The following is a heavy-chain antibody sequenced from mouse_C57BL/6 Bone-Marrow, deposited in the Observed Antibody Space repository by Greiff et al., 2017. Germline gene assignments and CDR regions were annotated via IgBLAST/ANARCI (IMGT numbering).Heavy chain of an antibody. Sequence: EVHLVESGGGLVQPGGSLKLSCAASGFTFSDYGMAWVRQALRKGPEWVAFISNLAYSIYYADTVTGRFTISRENAKNPLYLEMSSLRSEDTAMYYCARSYDGYYPAWFAYWGQGTLVTVSA. J-gene: IGHJ3*01. D-gene: IGHD2-3*01. CDR3: ARSYDGYYPAWFAY. CDR1: GFTFSDYG. CDR2: ISNLAYSI. V-gene: IGHV5-15*01.